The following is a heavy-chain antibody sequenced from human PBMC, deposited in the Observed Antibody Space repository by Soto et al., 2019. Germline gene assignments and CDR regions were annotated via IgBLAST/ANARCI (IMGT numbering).Heavy chain of an antibody. CDR1: GGSISSGGYY. Sequence: SETLSLTCTVSGGSISSGGYYWSWIRQHPGKGLEWIGYIYYSGSTYYNPSLKSRVTISVDTSKNQFSLKLSSVTAADTAVYYCARVGYSYGSEFDYWGQGTLVTVSS. V-gene: IGHV4-31*03. CDR2: IYYSGST. J-gene: IGHJ4*02. D-gene: IGHD5-18*01. CDR3: ARVGYSYGSEFDY.